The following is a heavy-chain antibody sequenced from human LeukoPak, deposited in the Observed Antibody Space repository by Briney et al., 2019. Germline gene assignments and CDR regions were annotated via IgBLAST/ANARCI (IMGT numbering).Heavy chain of an antibody. J-gene: IGHJ3*02. CDR3: AKTNWGAFDI. CDR2: IYYSGST. CDR1: GGSISSSY. D-gene: IGHD7-27*01. V-gene: IGHV4-59*03. Sequence: SETLSLTCIVSGGSISSSYWSWIRQLPGKGLEWIGFIYYSGSTNYNPSLKSRVTISVDTSKNLFSLKLSSVTAAGTAVYYCAKTNWGAFDIWGQGTMVTVSS.